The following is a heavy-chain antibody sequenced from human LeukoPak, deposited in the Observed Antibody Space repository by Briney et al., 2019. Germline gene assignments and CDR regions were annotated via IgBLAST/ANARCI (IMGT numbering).Heavy chain of an antibody. CDR3: SRENGAFSPFGY. J-gene: IGHJ4*02. CDR2: VSLSGLT. V-gene: IGHV4-4*02. Sequence: PSETLSLTCGVSGGSITSTNWWGWVRQPPGQGLEWIGEVSLSGLTNYNPSLKSRVIMALDTAKNPLSLHLTSVTAADTAVYYCSRENGAFSPFGYWGQGTLVTVPS. CDR1: GGSITSTNW. D-gene: IGHD2-8*01.